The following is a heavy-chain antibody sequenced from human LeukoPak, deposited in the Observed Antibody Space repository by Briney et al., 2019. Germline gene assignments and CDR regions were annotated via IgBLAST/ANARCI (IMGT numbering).Heavy chain of an antibody. CDR1: GGTFISYA. D-gene: IGHD1-26*01. Sequence: GASVKVSSKASGGTFISYAISWVRQAPGQGLEWMGGIIPIFGTANYAQKFQGRVTITADESTSTAYMELSSLRSEDTAVYNCAVPPATQHYFDYWGQGNLVTVSS. J-gene: IGHJ4*02. CDR2: IIPIFGTA. V-gene: IGHV1-69*01. CDR3: AVPPATQHYFDY.